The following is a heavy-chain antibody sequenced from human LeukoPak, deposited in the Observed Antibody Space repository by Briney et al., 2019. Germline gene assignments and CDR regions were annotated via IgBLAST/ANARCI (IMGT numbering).Heavy chain of an antibody. Sequence: SQTLSLTCTVSGGSISSGDYYWSWIRQPPGKGLEWIGYIYYSGSTYYNPSLKSRVTISVDTSKNQFSLKLSSVTAADTAVYYCARGTYYDILTGSSWYFDYWGQGTPVTVSS. CDR1: GGSISSGDYY. V-gene: IGHV4-30-4*08. CDR3: ARGTYYDILTGSSWYFDY. D-gene: IGHD3-9*01. CDR2: IYYSGST. J-gene: IGHJ4*02.